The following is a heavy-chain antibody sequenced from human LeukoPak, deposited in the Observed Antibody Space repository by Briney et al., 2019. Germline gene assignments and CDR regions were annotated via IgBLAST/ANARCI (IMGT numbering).Heavy chain of an antibody. V-gene: IGHV1-69*13. CDR3: AREKSYGDYASD. D-gene: IGHD4-17*01. Sequence: SVKVSCRASGGTFSSYAISWVRQAPGQGLEWMGGFIPIFGTANYAQKFQGRVTITADESTSTAYMELSSLRSEDTAVYYCAREKSYGDYASDWGQGTLVTVSS. CDR2: FIPIFGTA. J-gene: IGHJ4*02. CDR1: GGTFSSYA.